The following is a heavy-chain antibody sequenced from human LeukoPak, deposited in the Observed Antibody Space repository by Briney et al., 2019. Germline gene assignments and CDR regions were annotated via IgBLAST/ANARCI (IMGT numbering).Heavy chain of an antibody. CDR2: ISAYNGNT. J-gene: IGHJ4*02. D-gene: IGHD6-13*01. Sequence: GASVKVSCKASGYTFTSYGITWVRQAPGQGLEWMGWISAYNGNTNYAQKLQGRVTMTTDTSTSTAYMELRSLRSDDTAIYSCARDGHSSSWPYYFDYWGQGTLVTVSS. CDR1: GYTFTSYG. V-gene: IGHV1-18*01. CDR3: ARDGHSSSWPYYFDY.